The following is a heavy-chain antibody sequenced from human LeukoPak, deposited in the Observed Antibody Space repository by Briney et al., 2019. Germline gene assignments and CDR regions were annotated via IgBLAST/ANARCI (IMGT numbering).Heavy chain of an antibody. J-gene: IGHJ4*02. Sequence: ASVKVSCKAXGYTFTGYYMHRVRQASGRGLEWMGRVYPKSGGTNYAPKFQGRVTMTRDKSISTAYMELSRLLCDVTAVYCCANVKGYSSSWAFRYWGQGTLVTVSS. CDR1: GYTFTGYY. CDR2: VYPKSGGT. D-gene: IGHD6-13*01. CDR3: ANVKGYSSSWAFRY. V-gene: IGHV1-2*06.